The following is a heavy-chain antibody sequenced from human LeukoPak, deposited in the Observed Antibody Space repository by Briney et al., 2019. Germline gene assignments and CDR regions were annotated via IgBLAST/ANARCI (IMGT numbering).Heavy chain of an antibody. CDR3: ARAHLHGYCGGDCSDY. Sequence: PSETLSLTCAVYGGSFSGYYWSWIRQPPGKGLEWIGYIYYSGSTNYNPSLKSRVTISVDTSKNQFSLKLSSVTAADTAVYYCARAHLHGYCGGDCSDYWGQGTLVTVSS. J-gene: IGHJ4*02. CDR2: IYYSGST. D-gene: IGHD2-21*01. CDR1: GGSFSGYY. V-gene: IGHV4-59*01.